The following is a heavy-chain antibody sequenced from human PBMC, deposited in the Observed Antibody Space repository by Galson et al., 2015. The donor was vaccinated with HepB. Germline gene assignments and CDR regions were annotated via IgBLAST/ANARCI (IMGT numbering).Heavy chain of an antibody. V-gene: IGHV5-51*01. D-gene: IGHD4-11*01. CDR1: GYSFSTYR. CDR3: ARQAYSNYDY. CDR2: IYPGDSDT. Sequence: QSGAEVKEPGESLRISCKGSGYSFSTYRIGWVRQMPGKGLEWMGIIYPGDSDTSYSPSFQGQVTISADKSISTAYLQWSSLKASDTAMYYCARQAYSNYDYWGQGTLVTVSS. J-gene: IGHJ4*02.